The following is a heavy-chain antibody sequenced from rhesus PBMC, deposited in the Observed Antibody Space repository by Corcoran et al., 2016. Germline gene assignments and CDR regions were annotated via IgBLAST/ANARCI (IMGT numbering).Heavy chain of an antibody. CDR2: ISYNGNT. CDR1: GYSISSGYG. Sequence: QLQLQESGPGLVKPSGTLDLTCAVSGYSISSGYGWSWVRQPPGKGLEWIVYISYNGNTGYNPSLQSRVTISRDTSKNQFSLKLSSVTAADTAVYYCARDAVHSGYSWGYWGQGVLVTVSS. CDR3: ARDAVHSGYSWGY. V-gene: IGHV4-122*02. J-gene: IGHJ4*01. D-gene: IGHD5-24*01.